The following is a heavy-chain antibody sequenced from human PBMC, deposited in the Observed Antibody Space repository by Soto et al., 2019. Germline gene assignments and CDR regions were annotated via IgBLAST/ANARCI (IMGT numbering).Heavy chain of an antibody. CDR1: GYTFNSFD. D-gene: IGHD3-16*01. J-gene: IGHJ4*02. V-gene: IGHV1-8*01. CDR3: ARGVYGGGRVSDY. CDR2: LNPNSGDT. Sequence: QVQLVQSGAEGKKPGASVKVSCKASGYTFNSFDINWVRQATGQGLEWMGWLNPNSGDTGYAQKFQGRVTMTRNTSISTAYMELKSLRFEDTSVYYCARGVYGGGRVSDYWGQGTLVTVSS.